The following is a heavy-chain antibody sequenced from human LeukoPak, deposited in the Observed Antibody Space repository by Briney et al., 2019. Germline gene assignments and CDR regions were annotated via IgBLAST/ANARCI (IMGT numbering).Heavy chain of an antibody. CDR1: GFTFSSYD. D-gene: IGHD2-8*01. J-gene: IGHJ4*02. CDR2: ISSSGSTI. Sequence: GGSLRLSCAASGFTFSSYDMNWVRQAPGKGLEWVSYISSSGSTIYYADSVKGRFTISRDNAKSSLYLQLNSLRAEDTAVYYCARDSPLRGNGGDYWGQGTLVTVSS. CDR3: ARDSPLRGNGGDY. V-gene: IGHV3-48*03.